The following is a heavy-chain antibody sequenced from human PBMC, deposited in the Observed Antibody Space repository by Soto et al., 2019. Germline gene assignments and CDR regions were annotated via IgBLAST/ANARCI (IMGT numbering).Heavy chain of an antibody. CDR3: ARDRPRTIYNSDYYIYCMDV. CDR2: IYYNGST. CDR1: RGSVSSGDFY. D-gene: IGHD6-19*01. V-gene: IGHV4-61*08. J-gene: IGHJ6*02. Sequence: SETLSLTCTVSRGSVSSGDFYWSWIRQPPGKGLEWIGYIYYNGSTNYNPSLKSPVTISSDTSKNKFSLRLFSVTTADTAVYYCARDRPRTIYNSDYYIYCMDVWYQETTVTVSS.